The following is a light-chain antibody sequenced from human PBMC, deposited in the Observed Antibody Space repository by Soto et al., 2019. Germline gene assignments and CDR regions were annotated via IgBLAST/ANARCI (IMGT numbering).Light chain of an antibody. V-gene: IGKV1-5*01. J-gene: IGKJ1*01. CDR3: QQYNDYLWT. CDR1: QSFTDW. Sequence: DIQMTQSPSTLSASLGHRVTIACRASQSFTDWLAWYQQKPGKAPKLLIYDASTLESGVPSRFSGSGSGTEFTLTISSLQPDDFATYYCQQYNDYLWTFGQGTKVDIK. CDR2: DAS.